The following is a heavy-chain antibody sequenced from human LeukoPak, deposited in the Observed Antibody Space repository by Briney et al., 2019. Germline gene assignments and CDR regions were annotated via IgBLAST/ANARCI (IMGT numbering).Heavy chain of an antibody. J-gene: IGHJ4*02. CDR1: GGSISSYY. CDR3: AREAYDILTGYSYYFDY. Sequence: PSETLSLTCTVSGGSISSYYWSWIRQPPGKGLEWIGYIYYSGSTNYNPSLKNRVTISVDTSKNQFCLKLSSVTAADTAVYYCAREAYDILTGYSYYFDYWGQGTLVTVSS. CDR2: IYYSGST. V-gene: IGHV4-59*01. D-gene: IGHD3-9*01.